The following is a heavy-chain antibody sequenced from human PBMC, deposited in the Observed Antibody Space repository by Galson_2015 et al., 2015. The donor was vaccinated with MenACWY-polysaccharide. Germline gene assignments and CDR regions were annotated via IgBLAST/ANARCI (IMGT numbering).Heavy chain of an antibody. D-gene: IGHD4-23*01. CDR2: IWYDGSNK. CDR1: GFTFRNYG. CDR3: ARGGGTSEWYFDL. J-gene: IGHJ2*01. V-gene: IGHV3-33*01. Sequence: SLRLSCAASGFTFRNYGMHWVRQAPGKGLEWVAIIWYDGSNKYYADSVKGRFTISRDNSKNMLFLQVNSLRVEDTAVYYCARGGGTSEWYFDLWGRGTLVTVSS.